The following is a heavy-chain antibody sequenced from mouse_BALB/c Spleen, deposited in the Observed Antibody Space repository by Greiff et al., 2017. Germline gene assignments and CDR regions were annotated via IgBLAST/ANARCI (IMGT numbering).Heavy chain of an antibody. Sequence: QVQLQQSGPGLVAPSQSLSITCTVSGFSLTSYGVHWVRQPPGKGPEWLGVIWAGGSTNYNSALMSRLSISKDNSKSQVFLKMNSLQTDDTAMYYCAREGRGNYLYYAMDYWGQGTSVTVSS. CDR3: AREGRGNYLYYAMDY. J-gene: IGHJ4*01. D-gene: IGHD2-1*01. CDR2: IWAGGST. CDR1: GFSLTSYG. V-gene: IGHV2-9*02.